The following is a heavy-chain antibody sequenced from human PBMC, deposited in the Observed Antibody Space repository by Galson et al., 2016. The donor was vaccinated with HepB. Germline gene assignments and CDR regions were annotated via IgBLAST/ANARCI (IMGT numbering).Heavy chain of an antibody. J-gene: IGHJ4*02. CDR2: IYWDDDK. Sequence: PALVKPTQTLTLTCTLSGFSLSTSGVGVGWIRQPPGKALEWLALIYWDDDKRFRPSLKSRLTITRGTSKNQVVLEMTNMDPMDTATYYCHGGTGCYTGRGYFDYWGQGALVTVSS. CDR1: GFSLSTSGVG. CDR3: HGGTGCYTGRGYFDY. D-gene: IGHD3/OR15-3a*01. V-gene: IGHV2-5*02.